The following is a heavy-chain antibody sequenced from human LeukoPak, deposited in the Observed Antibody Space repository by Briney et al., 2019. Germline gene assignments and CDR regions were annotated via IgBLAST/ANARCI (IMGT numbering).Heavy chain of an antibody. CDR3: AKSWNRDGSGSYYKRAEYFQH. V-gene: IGHV3-30*02. D-gene: IGHD3-10*01. Sequence: AGGSLRLSCATSGFSLSRNGMHWVRQAPGQGLEWVAFILSDGSYEYYADSVKGRFTISRDNSKNTLYLQMDSLRAGDTAVYYCAKSWNRDGSGSYYKRAEYFQHWGQGTLVTVSS. CDR1: GFSLSRNG. CDR2: ILSDGSYE. J-gene: IGHJ1*01.